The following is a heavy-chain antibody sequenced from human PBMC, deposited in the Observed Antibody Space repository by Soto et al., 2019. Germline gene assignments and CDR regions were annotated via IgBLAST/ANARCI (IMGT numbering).Heavy chain of an antibody. CDR2: MNPNSGNT. J-gene: IGHJ4*02. D-gene: IGHD2-8*01. V-gene: IGHV1-8*01. CDR3: ARVDCTNGVCDFDY. CDR1: GYTFTSYD. Sequence: ASVKVSCKASGYTFTSYDINWVRQATGQGLEWMGWMNPNSGNTGYAQKFQGRVTMTRNSSISTAYMELSSLRSEDTAVYFSARVDCTNGVCDFDYWGQGTLVTVSS.